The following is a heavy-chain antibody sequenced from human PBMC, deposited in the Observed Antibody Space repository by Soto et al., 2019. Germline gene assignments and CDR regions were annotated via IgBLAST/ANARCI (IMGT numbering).Heavy chain of an antibody. V-gene: IGHV4-31*03. CDR2: IYYSGST. J-gene: IGHJ4*02. D-gene: IGHD1-1*01. Sequence: QVQLQESGPGLVKPSQTLSLTCTVSGGSISSGGYYWSWIRQHPGKGLEWIGYIYYSGSTYYNPSRKSRVTIAVDTSKNQFSLKLSSVTAAGTAVYYCARAALGTTGTYFDYWGQGTLVTVSS. CDR1: GGSISSGGYY. CDR3: ARAALGTTGTYFDY.